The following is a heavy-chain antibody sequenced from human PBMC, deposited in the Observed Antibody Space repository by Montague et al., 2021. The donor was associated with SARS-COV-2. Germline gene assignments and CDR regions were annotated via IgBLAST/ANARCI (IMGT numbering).Heavy chain of an antibody. CDR2: ISCSGST. CDR1: AGSISTNSYY. J-gene: IGHJ5*02. Sequence: SETLSLTCTVSAGSISTNSYYWAWIRQPPGKGLEWIGSISCSGSTYFNPSLESRLTMSVDTSKNHFSLKLSSVTAADTAVYYCARLWDFYGSGSYKNSWFDPWGQGTLVAVSS. V-gene: IGHV4-39*02. D-gene: IGHD3-10*01. CDR3: ARLWDFYGSGSYKNSWFDP.